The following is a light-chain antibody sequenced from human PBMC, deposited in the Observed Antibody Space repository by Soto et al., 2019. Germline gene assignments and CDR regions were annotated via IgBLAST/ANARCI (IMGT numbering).Light chain of an antibody. CDR3: QQYYSYPT. CDR1: QGISSY. CDR2: AAS. J-gene: IGKJ5*01. V-gene: IGKV1-8*01. Sequence: AIRMTQSPSSLSASTGDRVTITCRASQGISSYLAWYQQKPGKAPKLLIYAASTLQSGLPSRFRGSGSGTDFTLTISCLQSEDFATYYCQQYYSYPTFGQGTRLEIK.